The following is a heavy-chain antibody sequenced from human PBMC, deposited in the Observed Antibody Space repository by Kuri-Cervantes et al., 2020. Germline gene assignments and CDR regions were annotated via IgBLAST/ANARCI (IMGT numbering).Heavy chain of an antibody. CDR2: ITWNSGYI. J-gene: IGHJ4*02. CDR1: GFSIGDYA. CDR3: ARDPVDIVATPPGC. Sequence: GGSLRLSCAASGFSIGDYAMHWVRQTPGQGLQWVAGITWNSGYIVYADSVKGRFTISRDNAKNSLYLQMNSLRAEDTAVYYCARDPVDIVATPPGCWGQGTLVTVSS. V-gene: IGHV3-9*01. D-gene: IGHD5-12*01.